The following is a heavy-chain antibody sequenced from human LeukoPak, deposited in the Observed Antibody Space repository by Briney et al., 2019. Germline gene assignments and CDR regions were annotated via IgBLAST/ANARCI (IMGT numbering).Heavy chain of an antibody. CDR2: INWNGGST. CDR3: ARFSTAGYFDY. D-gene: IGHD6-19*01. V-gene: IGHV3-20*04. J-gene: IGHJ4*02. CDR1: GFTFDDYG. Sequence: GGSLRLSXAASGFTFDDYGMSWVRQAPGKGLEWVSGINWNGGSTGYADSVKGRFTISGDNAKNSLYLQMNSLRAEDTALYYCARFSTAGYFDYWGQGTLVTVSS.